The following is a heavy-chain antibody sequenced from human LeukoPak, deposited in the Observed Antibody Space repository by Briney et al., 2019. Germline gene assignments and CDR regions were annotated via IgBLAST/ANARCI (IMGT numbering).Heavy chain of an antibody. D-gene: IGHD6-13*01. J-gene: IGHJ6*02. CDR3: ALGIAAAGTITYGMDV. Sequence: SETLSLTCTVSGGSISSYYWSWIRRPAGKGLEWIGRIYTSGSTNYNPSLKSRVTMSVDTSKNQFSLKLSSVTAADTAVYYCALGIAAAGTITYGMDVWGQGTTVTVSS. CDR2: IYTSGST. V-gene: IGHV4-4*07. CDR1: GGSISSYY.